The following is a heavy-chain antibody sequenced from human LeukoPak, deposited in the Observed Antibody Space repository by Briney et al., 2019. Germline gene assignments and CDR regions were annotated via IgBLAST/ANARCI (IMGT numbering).Heavy chain of an antibody. CDR1: GFTFSIYN. V-gene: IGHV3-48*03. D-gene: IGHD3-10*01. Sequence: PGGSLRLSCVGPGFTFSIYNMRWVRQAPGKGLEWVSYISSRGDTIYYADSAKGRFTISRDNAKKSLYLQMNSLRAEDTAVYYCARDYYGLGTYYNAYYGMDVWGQGATVTVSS. J-gene: IGHJ6*02. CDR3: ARDYYGLGTYYNAYYGMDV. CDR2: ISSRGDTI.